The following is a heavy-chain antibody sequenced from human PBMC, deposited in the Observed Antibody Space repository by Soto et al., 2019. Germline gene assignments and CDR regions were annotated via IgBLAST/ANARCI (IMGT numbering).Heavy chain of an antibody. CDR1: GFTFSSYG. D-gene: IGHD3-3*01. CDR3: AKDYDFWSGQDAFDI. V-gene: IGHV3-30*18. Sequence: GRSLRLSCAASGFTFSSYGMHWVRQAPGKGLEWVAVISYDGSNKYYADSVKGRFTISRDNSKNTLYLQMNSLRAEDTAVYYCAKDYDFWSGQDAFDIWGQGTMVTVSS. CDR2: ISYDGSNK. J-gene: IGHJ3*02.